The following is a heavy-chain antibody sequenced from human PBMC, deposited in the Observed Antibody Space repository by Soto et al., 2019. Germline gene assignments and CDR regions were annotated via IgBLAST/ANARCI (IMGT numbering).Heavy chain of an antibody. D-gene: IGHD6-6*01. CDR2: ISGSGGST. CDR1: GFTFSTYA. Sequence: VPLLESGGGLVQPGGSLRLSCAASGFTFSTYAMSWVRQAPGKGLEWVSAISGSGGSTYYADSVKGRFTISRDKSKKTLYLQMNSLRAEDTAVYYCAKNWDTTSSSSSHWGQGTLVTVSS. V-gene: IGHV3-23*01. CDR3: AKNWDTTSSSSSH. J-gene: IGHJ4*02.